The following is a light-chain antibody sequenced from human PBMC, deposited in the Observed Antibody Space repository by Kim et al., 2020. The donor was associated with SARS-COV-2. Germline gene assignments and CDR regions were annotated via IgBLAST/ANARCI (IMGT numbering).Light chain of an antibody. CDR2: DVN. CDR3: GSYTGSNNFAV. J-gene: IGLJ2*01. V-gene: IGLV2-8*01. Sequence: SIPIAGTGPSRDVGGDNYVSWYQHHPGKAPKLMIYDVNKRPSGIPDRFSGSKSGNTAFLTVSGLQAEDEADYYCGSYTGSNNFAVFGGGTQLTVL. CDR1: SRDVGGDNY.